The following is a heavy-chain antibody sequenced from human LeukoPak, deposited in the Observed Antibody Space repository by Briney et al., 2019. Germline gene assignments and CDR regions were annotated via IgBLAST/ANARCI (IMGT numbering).Heavy chain of an antibody. Sequence: KPSETLSLTCTVSGRSISSSSYYLDWIRQPPGKGLEWIGSTYYVGSTYYNPSLKSRVTVSVDTSKNQFSLKLSSVTAADTAVYYCAARSPYLWGHGADYWGQGTAVTVSS. J-gene: IGHJ4*02. CDR3: AARSPYLWGHGADY. D-gene: IGHD2-21*01. CDR1: GRSISSSSYY. V-gene: IGHV4-39*01. CDR2: TYYVGST.